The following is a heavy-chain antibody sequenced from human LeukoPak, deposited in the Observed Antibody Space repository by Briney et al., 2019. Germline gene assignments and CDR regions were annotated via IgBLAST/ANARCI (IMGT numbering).Heavy chain of an antibody. Sequence: GGSLRFSCEASGLTFRSYGMHWVRKAQGKGLKWVEVISYDGSNKYYADSVKGRFTISRDNSKNTLYLQMNSLRAEDTAVYYCARGGSYLSAFDIWGQGTMVTVSS. CDR3: ARGGSYLSAFDI. CDR1: GLTFRSYG. D-gene: IGHD1-26*01. CDR2: ISYDGSNK. J-gene: IGHJ3*02. V-gene: IGHV3-30*03.